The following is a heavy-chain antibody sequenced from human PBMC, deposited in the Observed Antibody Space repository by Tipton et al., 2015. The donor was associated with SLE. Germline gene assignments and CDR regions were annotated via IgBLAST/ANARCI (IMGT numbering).Heavy chain of an antibody. J-gene: IGHJ3*02. D-gene: IGHD6-13*01. CDR1: GGSISGYY. CDR3: ARGFFTSTWTQDAFDI. V-gene: IGHV4-4*07. Sequence: TLSLTCTVSGGSISGYYWSWIRQPAGKGLEWIGRIYSSGSTIYNPSLKSRLTLSLDTSKNQFSLRVRSVTAADTAIYYCARGFFTSTWTQDAFDIWGQGTLVTVSS. CDR2: IYSSGST.